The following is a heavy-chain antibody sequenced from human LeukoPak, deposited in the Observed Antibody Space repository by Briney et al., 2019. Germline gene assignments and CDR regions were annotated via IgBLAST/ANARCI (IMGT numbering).Heavy chain of an antibody. CDR1: GFISSSYW. Sequence: GGSLRLSCAASGFISSSYWMHWVRQPPGKGLVYIACINTDGFSTNYADSVKGRFTISRDNAKNTLYLQMNSLRAEDTAVYYCARSRTYGDYGRGLDYWGQGTLVTVSS. D-gene: IGHD4-17*01. CDR2: INTDGFST. V-gene: IGHV3-74*01. CDR3: ARSRTYGDYGRGLDY. J-gene: IGHJ4*02.